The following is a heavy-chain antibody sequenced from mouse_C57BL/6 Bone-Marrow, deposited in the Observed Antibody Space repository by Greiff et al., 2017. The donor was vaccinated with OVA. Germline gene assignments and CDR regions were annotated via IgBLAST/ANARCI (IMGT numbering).Heavy chain of an antibody. Sequence: EVMLVESGGGLVQPGGSLKLSCAASGFTFSDYGMAWVRQAPRQGPEWVAFISNLAYSIYYADTVTGRFTISRENAKNTLYLEMSSLRSEDTAMYYCARQGDFDAMDYWGQGTSVTVSS. J-gene: IGHJ4*01. D-gene: IGHD3-3*01. V-gene: IGHV5-15*01. CDR2: ISNLAYSI. CDR1: GFTFSDYG. CDR3: ARQGDFDAMDY.